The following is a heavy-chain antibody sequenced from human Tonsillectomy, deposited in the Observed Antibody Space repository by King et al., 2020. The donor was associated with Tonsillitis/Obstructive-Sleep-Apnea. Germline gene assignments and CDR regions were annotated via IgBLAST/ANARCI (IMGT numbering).Heavy chain of an antibody. J-gene: IGHJ6*02. Sequence: VQLVESGGGVVQPGRSLRLSCEASGFTFTTYAFHWVRQAPGKGLEWVTLISDDGKYEYYADSVEGLFTISRDNSKNTLYLQMNSLRPEDTAVYYCTKDASVDGRGHRYYYDMDGWGRGATVTVSS. CDR1: GFTFTTYA. V-gene: IGHV3-30*18. CDR3: TKDASVDGRGHRYYYDMDG. CDR2: ISDDGKYE. D-gene: IGHD5-24*01.